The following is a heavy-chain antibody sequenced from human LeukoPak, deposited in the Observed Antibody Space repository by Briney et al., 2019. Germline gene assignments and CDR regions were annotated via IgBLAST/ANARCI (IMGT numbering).Heavy chain of an antibody. CDR3: AGAPRGMDV. CDR2: IIPIFGIA. V-gene: IGHV1-69*04. CDR1: GGTFSSYA. Sequence: SVKVSCKASGGTFSSYAINWVRQAPGQGLEWMGRIIPIFGIANYAQKFQGRVTITADKSTSTAYMELSSLRSEDTAVYYCAGAPRGMDVWGQGTTVTVSS. J-gene: IGHJ6*02.